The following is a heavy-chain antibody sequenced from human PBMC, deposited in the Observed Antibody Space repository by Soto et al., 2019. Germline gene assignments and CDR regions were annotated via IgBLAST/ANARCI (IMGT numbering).Heavy chain of an antibody. V-gene: IGHV3-30-3*01. J-gene: IGHJ5*02. Sequence: QVQLVESGGGVVQPGRSLRLSCAASGFTFSNYAMHWVRQAPGKGLVWVAVISYGGSNEYYADSVKGRFTISRDNSKNTLHLQMSSLRAEDTAVYYCAREVLEYSSSYWFDPWGQGTLVTVSS. CDR1: GFTFSNYA. CDR2: ISYGGSNE. CDR3: AREVLEYSSSYWFDP. D-gene: IGHD6-6*01.